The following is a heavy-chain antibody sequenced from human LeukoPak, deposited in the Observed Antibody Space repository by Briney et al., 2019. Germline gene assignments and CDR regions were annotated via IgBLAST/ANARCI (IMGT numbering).Heavy chain of an antibody. CDR3: ARVVYSGYDFRGAMDV. Sequence: SETLSLTCAVYIDSFSNYHWNWIRQTPAKGMEWIGEVNESGGTNISPSLRSRVILSVDTSKNQFSLKLSSVTAADTAVYYCARVVYSGYDFRGAMDVWGKGTTVTVSS. D-gene: IGHD5-12*01. CDR2: VNESGGT. V-gene: IGHV4-34*01. CDR1: IDSFSNYH. J-gene: IGHJ6*03.